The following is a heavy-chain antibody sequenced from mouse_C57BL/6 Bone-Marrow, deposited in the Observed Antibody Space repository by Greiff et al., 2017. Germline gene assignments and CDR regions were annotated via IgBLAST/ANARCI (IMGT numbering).Heavy chain of an antibody. J-gene: IGHJ2*01. D-gene: IGHD2-12*01. Sequence: EVQGVESGGGLVKPGGSLKLSCAASGFTFSSYTMSWVRQTPEKRLEWVATISGGGGNTYYPDSVKGRFTISRDNAKNTLYLQMSSPKSEDTALYYCARRIYSGYFDYWGQGTTLTVSS. CDR1: GFTFSSYT. CDR3: ARRIYSGYFDY. CDR2: ISGGGGNT. V-gene: IGHV5-9*01.